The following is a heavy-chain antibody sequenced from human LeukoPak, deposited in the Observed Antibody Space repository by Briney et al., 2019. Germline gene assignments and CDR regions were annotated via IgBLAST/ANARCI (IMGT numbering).Heavy chain of an antibody. V-gene: IGHV4-61*01. CDR3: ARDVGRYSFDY. Sequence: PSETLSLTCTVSGGSVSSGSYYWSWIRQPSGKGLEWIGYIYYSGSTNYNPSLKSRVTISVDTSKNQFSLKLSSVTAADTAVYYCARDVGRYSFDYWGQGTLVTVSS. CDR1: GGSVSSGSYY. D-gene: IGHD3-16*02. CDR2: IYYSGST. J-gene: IGHJ4*02.